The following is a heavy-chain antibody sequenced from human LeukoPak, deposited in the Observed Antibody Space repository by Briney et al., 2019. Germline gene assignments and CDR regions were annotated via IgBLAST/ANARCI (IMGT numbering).Heavy chain of an antibody. CDR2: ISGSGGST. D-gene: IGHD2-8*01. J-gene: IGHJ5*02. Sequence: PGGSLRLSCAASGFTFSSYAMSWVRQAPGKGLEWVSAISGSGGSTYYADSVKGRFTISRDNSKNTLYLQMNSLRAEDTAVYYCARVGIRYRSVSWFDPWGQGTLVTVSS. CDR1: GFTFSSYA. V-gene: IGHV3-23*01. CDR3: ARVGIRYRSVSWFDP.